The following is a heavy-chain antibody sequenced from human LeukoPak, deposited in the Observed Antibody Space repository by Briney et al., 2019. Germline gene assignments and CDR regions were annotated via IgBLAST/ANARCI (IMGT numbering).Heavy chain of an antibody. CDR3: ARVVSSSWYWFDP. CDR2: IYYSGST. D-gene: IGHD6-13*01. J-gene: IGHJ5*02. V-gene: IGHV4-59*11. CDR1: GGSINRHY. Sequence: SETLSLTCTVSGGSINRHYWRWLSRPPGKGLEGVGYIYYSGSTNYNPSPKSRVTISADTSTNHSSLKLSSVPAADTAVYYCARVVSSSWYWFDPWGQGTLVTVSS.